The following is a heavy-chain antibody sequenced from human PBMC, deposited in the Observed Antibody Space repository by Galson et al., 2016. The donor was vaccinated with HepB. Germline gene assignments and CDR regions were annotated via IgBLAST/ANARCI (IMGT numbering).Heavy chain of an antibody. CDR2: ISTSGGST. Sequence: SLRLSCAASGFAFSAYGMTWVRQAPRKGLEWVAAISTSGGSTDYADSVRGRFTISGDNSKNMLYLQMNSLRAEDSALYYCAKGTTRLGDNWGQGILVTVSS. CDR3: AKGTTRLGDN. D-gene: IGHD4-11*01. V-gene: IGHV3-23*01. CDR1: GFAFSAYG. J-gene: IGHJ4*02.